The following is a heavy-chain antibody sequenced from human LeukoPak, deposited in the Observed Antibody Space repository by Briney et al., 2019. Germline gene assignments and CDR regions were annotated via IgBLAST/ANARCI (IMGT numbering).Heavy chain of an antibody. V-gene: IGHV3-23*01. CDR1: GFTFSSYA. CDR2: ISGSGGST. CDR3: AKKGFPLDYFQH. Sequence: GESLTLSCAASGFTFSSYAMSWVRQAPRKGMEWVSAISGSGGSTYYADSVKGRFTISRDNSKNTLYMQMNSLRAEDTAVYYCAKKGFPLDYFQHWGQGTLVTVSS. D-gene: IGHD2-21*01. J-gene: IGHJ1*01.